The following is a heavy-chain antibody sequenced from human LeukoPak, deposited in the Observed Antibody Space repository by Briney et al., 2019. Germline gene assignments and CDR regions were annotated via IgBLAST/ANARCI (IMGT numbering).Heavy chain of an antibody. J-gene: IGHJ6*03. Sequence: KTSETLSLTCTVSGGSISSSSYYWGWIRQPPGKGLEWIGSIYYSGSTYYNPSLKSRVTISVDTSKNQFSLKLSSVTAADTAVYYCARVVPAAIFMDVWGKGTTVTVSS. V-gene: IGHV4-39*07. CDR3: ARVVPAAIFMDV. CDR1: GGSISSSSYY. D-gene: IGHD2-2*01. CDR2: IYYSGST.